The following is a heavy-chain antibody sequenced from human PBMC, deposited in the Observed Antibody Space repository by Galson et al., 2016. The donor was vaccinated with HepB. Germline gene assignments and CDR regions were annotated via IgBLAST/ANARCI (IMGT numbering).Heavy chain of an antibody. CDR1: GYIVTRYV. V-gene: IGHV1-3*01. CDR2: INGGSGDT. CDR3: ARGEEPIAYFDEVRRDLDH. D-gene: IGHD3-3*01. Sequence: SVKVSCKASGYIVTRYVTHWVRQAPGQRLEWMGWINGGSGDTIYSEKFQGRITITRDTIATTAYLELSSLRLEDTAVYYCARGEEPIAYFDEVRRDLDHWGQGTLVTVSS. J-gene: IGHJ4*02.